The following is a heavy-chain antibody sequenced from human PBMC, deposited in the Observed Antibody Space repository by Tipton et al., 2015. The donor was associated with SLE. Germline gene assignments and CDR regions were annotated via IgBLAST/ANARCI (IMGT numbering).Heavy chain of an antibody. J-gene: IGHJ4*02. CDR2: IIPIFGTA. D-gene: IGHD5-18*01. V-gene: IGHV1-69*06. CDR1: GGIFSSYA. CDR3: ARRPSGGYSYGFGY. Sequence: QLVQSGAEVKKPGSSVKVSCKASGGIFSSYAISWVRQAPGQGLEWMGGIIPIFGTANYAQKLQGRVTMTTDTSTSTAYMELRSLRSDDTAVYYCARRPSGGYSYGFGYWGQGTLVTVSS.